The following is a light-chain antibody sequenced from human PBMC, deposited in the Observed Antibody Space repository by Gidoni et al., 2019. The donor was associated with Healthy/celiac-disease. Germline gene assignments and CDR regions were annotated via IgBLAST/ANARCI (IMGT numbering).Light chain of an antibody. CDR1: QSVSIY. J-gene: IGKJ3*01. CDR2: DAS. Sequence: EIVLTQSPATLSLSPGDRATLSCRASQSVSIYLASYHPKPGQAPRLLTYDASNRATGIPARFSGSASGTLFTLTSSILEPDYFAVYYCQQRSNWPLTFGPGTKVDIK. CDR3: QQRSNWPLT. V-gene: IGKV3-11*01.